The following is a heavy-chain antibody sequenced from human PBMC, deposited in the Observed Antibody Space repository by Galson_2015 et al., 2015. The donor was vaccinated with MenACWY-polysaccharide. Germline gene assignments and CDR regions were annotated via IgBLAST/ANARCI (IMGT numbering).Heavy chain of an antibody. V-gene: IGHV1-8*01. Sequence: SVKVSCKASGYTFTNYDINWVRQAPGQGLEWMGWMNPNSGNTGYEQKFQGRVTMTSNSAMTTAYMELRSLRSEDTAVYYCARIIARKYSFADSWGQGTLVPVSS. CDR1: GYTFTNYD. CDR2: MNPNSGNT. D-gene: IGHD2-15*01. CDR3: ARIIARKYSFADS. J-gene: IGHJ4*02.